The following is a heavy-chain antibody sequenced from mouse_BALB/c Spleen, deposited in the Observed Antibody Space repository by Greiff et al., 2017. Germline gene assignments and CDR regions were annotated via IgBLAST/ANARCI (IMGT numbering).Heavy chain of an antibody. Sequence: VQLQQSGAELVKPGASVKLSCTASGFNIKDTYMHWVKQRPEQGLEWIGRIDPANGNTKYDPKFQGKATITADTSSNTAYLQLSSLTSEDTAVYYCAPIYYDYERNYYAMDYWGQGTSVTVSS. V-gene: IGHV14-3*02. CDR1: GFNIKDTY. J-gene: IGHJ4*01. CDR2: IDPANGNT. CDR3: APIYYDYERNYYAMDY. D-gene: IGHD2-4*01.